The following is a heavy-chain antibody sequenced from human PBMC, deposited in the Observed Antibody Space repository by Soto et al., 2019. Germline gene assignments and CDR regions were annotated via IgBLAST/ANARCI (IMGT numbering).Heavy chain of an antibody. CDR3: ARLGYCSSATCKYYFYYYGMDV. Sequence: GGSLRLSCEASGFSFGSYSMNWVRQAPGKGLEWVSFISGRGTTTYYADSVKGRFTVSRDNAKNSLSLEVNSLRDEDTAVYYCARLGYCSSATCKYYFYYYGMDVWGQGTTVTVSS. D-gene: IGHD2-2*01. J-gene: IGHJ6*02. CDR1: GFSFGSYS. V-gene: IGHV3-48*02. CDR2: ISGRGTTT.